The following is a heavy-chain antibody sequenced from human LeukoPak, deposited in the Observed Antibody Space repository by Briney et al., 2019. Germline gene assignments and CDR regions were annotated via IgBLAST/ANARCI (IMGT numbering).Heavy chain of an antibody. D-gene: IGHD3-10*02. CDR2: ISWNSGSI. CDR1: GFTFDDYA. Sequence: GGSLRLSCAASGFTFDDYAMHWVRQAPGKGLEWVSGISWNSGSIGYADSVKGRFTISRDNAKNSLYLQMNSLRAEDTAVYYCAELGITMIGGIWGKGTTVTISS. V-gene: IGHV3-9*01. J-gene: IGHJ6*04. CDR3: AELGITMIGGI.